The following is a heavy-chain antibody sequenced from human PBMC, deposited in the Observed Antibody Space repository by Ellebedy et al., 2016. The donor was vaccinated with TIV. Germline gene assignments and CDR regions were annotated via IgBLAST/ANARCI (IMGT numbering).Heavy chain of an antibody. Sequence: GGSLRLXXAASGFLFSSHAMNWVRQSPGKGLEWVSVITGSGDATFVADSLKGRFTISRDNSKNTVFLQMNSLTVEDTAVYYCARDQATNYWYFDLWGRGTLVTVSS. CDR1: GFLFSSHA. V-gene: IGHV3-23*01. CDR3: ARDQATNYWYFDL. D-gene: IGHD1/OR15-1a*01. J-gene: IGHJ2*01. CDR2: ITGSGDAT.